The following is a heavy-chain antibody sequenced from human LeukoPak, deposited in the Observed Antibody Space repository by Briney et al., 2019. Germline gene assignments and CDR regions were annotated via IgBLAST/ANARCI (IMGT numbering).Heavy chain of an antibody. Sequence: SVKVFCKTSVGPLSSYAISWVRQASAQGRVWGGRILPIFCTAIYAQNLQGRVPNPADKSARTVHVAQHPLRCEDAGVLYCARLTAVIPWYFDLWGRGTLVTVS. CDR1: VGPLSSYA. J-gene: IGHJ2*01. CDR3: ARLTAVIPWYFDL. CDR2: ILPIFCTA. V-gene: IGHV1-69*06. D-gene: IGHD4-17*01.